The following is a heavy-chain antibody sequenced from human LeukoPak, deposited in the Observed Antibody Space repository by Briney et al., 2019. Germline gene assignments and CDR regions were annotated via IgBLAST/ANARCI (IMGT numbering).Heavy chain of an antibody. CDR3: AREFWEPMAFDI. Sequence: ASVKVSCKASGYTFTSYGISWVRQAPGQGLEWMGWISVNNGNTNYAQKFQGGVTMTTDTSTTTAYMELRSLRSDDTAVYYCAREFWEPMAFDIWGQGTMVTVSS. J-gene: IGHJ3*02. D-gene: IGHD1-26*01. CDR1: GYTFTSYG. V-gene: IGHV1-18*01. CDR2: ISVNNGNT.